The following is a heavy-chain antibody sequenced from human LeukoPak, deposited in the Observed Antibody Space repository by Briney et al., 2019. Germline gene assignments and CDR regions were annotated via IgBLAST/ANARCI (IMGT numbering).Heavy chain of an antibody. CDR1: GYTFTGYY. D-gene: IGHD3-16*02. J-gene: IGHJ4*02. V-gene: IGHV1-2*02. Sequence: GASVEVSGNASGYTFTGYYMHWVRQAPGQGLEWMGWINPKNGCLNYAQKFQGRVTMTRDTSISTAYMELSKKRADDTAVYYCAQGDMITFGGVIVSLRFDYWREGTLV. CDR2: INPKNGCL. CDR3: AQGDMITFGGVIVSLRFDY.